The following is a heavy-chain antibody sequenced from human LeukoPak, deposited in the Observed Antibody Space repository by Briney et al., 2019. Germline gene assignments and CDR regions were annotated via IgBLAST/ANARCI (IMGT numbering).Heavy chain of an antibody. CDR2: IYYTGGT. CDR3: ARVGDWNDLVY. CDR1: GGSISSYY. Sequence: PSETLSLTCTVSGGSISSYYWSWIRQVPGKGLEWIGYIYYTGGTNYNPSLKSRVTISVDTPKNQFSLKLRSVSAADTAAYYCARVGDWNDLVYWGQGTLVTVSS. V-gene: IGHV4-59*01. J-gene: IGHJ4*02. D-gene: IGHD1-1*01.